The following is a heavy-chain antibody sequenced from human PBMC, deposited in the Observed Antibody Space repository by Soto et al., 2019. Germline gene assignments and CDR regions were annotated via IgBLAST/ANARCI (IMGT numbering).Heavy chain of an antibody. CDR2: IKQDGSDK. CDR3: ASAEGAVAGYYFHY. V-gene: IGHV3-7*01. CDR1: GFTFSRNW. D-gene: IGHD6-19*01. Sequence: EVQLVESGGGLVQPGGYLRVSCAASGFTFSRNWMSWVRQAPGKGLEWVANIKQDGSDKYYVDSVKGRFTISRDNAKNSLYLLMNSLRAEDRAVYYCASAEGAVAGYYFHYWGQGTLVTGSS. J-gene: IGHJ4*02.